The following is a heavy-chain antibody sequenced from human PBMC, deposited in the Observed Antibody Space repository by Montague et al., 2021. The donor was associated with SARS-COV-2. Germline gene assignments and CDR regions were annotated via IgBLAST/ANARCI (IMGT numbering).Heavy chain of an antibody. CDR2: KYYSGST. V-gene: IGHV4-39*01. CDR3: ATLAPSITIFGVVQGYYLDD. Sequence: SETLSLTCTVSGASISSRSYYWGWIRQPPGKGLEWIGSKYYSGSTYYNPTLKSRVAISVDTSKNQFSLKLSSVTAADTAVYYCATLAPSITIFGVVQGYYLDDWGQGTLVTVSS. CDR1: GASISSRSYY. J-gene: IGHJ4*02. D-gene: IGHD3-3*01.